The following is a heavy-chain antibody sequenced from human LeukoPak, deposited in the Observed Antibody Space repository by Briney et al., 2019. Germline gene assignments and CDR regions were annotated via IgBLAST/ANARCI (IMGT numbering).Heavy chain of an antibody. V-gene: IGHV1-24*01. CDR3: ATDTKIAVAGAFFIY. J-gene: IGHJ4*02. D-gene: IGHD3-22*01. Sequence: ASVKVSCKVSGYTLTELSMHWVRQAPGKGLEWMGGFDPEDGETIYAQKFQGRVTMTEDTSTDTAYMELSSLRSEDTAVYYCATDTKIAVAGAFFIYWGQGTLVTVSS. CDR2: FDPEDGET. CDR1: GYTLTELS.